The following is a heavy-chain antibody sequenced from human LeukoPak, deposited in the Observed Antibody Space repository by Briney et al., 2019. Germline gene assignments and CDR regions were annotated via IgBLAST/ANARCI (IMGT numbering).Heavy chain of an antibody. V-gene: IGHV4-38-2*01. CDR1: GYSISSGYY. Sequence: PSETLSLTCAVSGYSISSGYYWGWIRQPPGKGLDWIGSIFHSGTTYYNPSLKSRVTISVDTSKNQFSLKLTSVTAADVAVYYCARHNPPPVVFGVVRGWFDPWGQGTLVSVSS. D-gene: IGHD3-3*01. CDR3: ARHNPPPVVFGVVRGWFDP. CDR2: IFHSGTT. J-gene: IGHJ5*02.